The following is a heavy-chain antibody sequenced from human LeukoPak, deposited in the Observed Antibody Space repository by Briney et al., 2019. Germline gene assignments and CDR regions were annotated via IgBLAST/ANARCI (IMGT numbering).Heavy chain of an antibody. Sequence: SETLSLTCTVSGDSFTSVTDYWAWIRQPPGKGLEWIATGDYSGGTYYNPSLESRVAISADMSKNQISLQLTSVTGADTAVYYCARVPGEGDNWFDPWGQGTLVTVSS. CDR3: ARVPGEGDNWFDP. J-gene: IGHJ5*02. V-gene: IGHV4-39*07. CDR2: GDYSGGT. D-gene: IGHD7-27*01. CDR1: GDSFTSVTDY.